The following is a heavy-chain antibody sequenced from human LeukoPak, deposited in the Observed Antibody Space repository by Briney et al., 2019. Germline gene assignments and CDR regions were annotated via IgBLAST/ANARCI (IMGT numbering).Heavy chain of an antibody. CDR1: GFTFSSFA. CDR2: ISRNGGST. Sequence: GGSLRRSCSASGFTFSSFAMHWVRQAPGKGLEYVAAISRNGGSTYYADSVKGRFTISRDNSKSTLYLQMSSLRAEDTAVYLCVKDLRSDFMGVLSRYLSYWGQGTLVTVSS. J-gene: IGHJ4*02. D-gene: IGHD2/OR15-2a*01. CDR3: VKDLRSDFMGVLSRYLSY. V-gene: IGHV3-64D*06.